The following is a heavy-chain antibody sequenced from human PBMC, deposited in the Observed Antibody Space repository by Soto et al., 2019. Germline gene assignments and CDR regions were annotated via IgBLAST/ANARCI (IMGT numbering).Heavy chain of an antibody. Sequence: EVQLVESGGGLVQPGGSLRLSCAASGFTFSSYSMNWVRQAPGKGLEWVSYISSSSSTIYYADSVKGRFTISRDNANNSLYLQMNSLRDEDTAVYYCARVRSSMNSDWFDPWGQGTLVTVSS. D-gene: IGHD6-13*01. V-gene: IGHV3-48*02. J-gene: IGHJ5*02. CDR1: GFTFSSYS. CDR2: ISSSSSTI. CDR3: ARVRSSMNSDWFDP.